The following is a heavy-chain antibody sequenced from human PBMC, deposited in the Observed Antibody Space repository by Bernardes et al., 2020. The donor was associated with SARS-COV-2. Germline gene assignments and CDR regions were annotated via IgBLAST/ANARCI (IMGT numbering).Heavy chain of an antibody. Sequence: SETLSLTCAVYGGSFTGYYCNWLRQPPGKGLEWIGEINRSGSTNYNPSLKSRVTLSVDTSKNQFSLKMKSVTAADTAVYYCARLNSITMIVVVNDAFDIWGQGTMVTVSS. CDR3: ARLNSITMIVVVNDAFDI. J-gene: IGHJ3*02. D-gene: IGHD3-22*01. CDR1: GGSFTGYY. CDR2: INRSGST. V-gene: IGHV4-34*01.